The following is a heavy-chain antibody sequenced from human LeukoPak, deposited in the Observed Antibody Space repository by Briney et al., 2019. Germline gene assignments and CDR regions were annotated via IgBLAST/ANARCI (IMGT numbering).Heavy chain of an antibody. CDR1: EFTFTTYG. CDR3: TRPHYDSSGYSDY. V-gene: IGHV3-73*01. D-gene: IGHD3-22*01. J-gene: IGHJ4*02. CDR2: IRSKANSYAT. Sequence: QPGRSLTLSCAASEFTFTTYGMHWVRQASGKGLEWVGRIRSKANSYATAYAASVKGRFTISRDDSKNTAYLQMNSLKTEDTAVYYCTRPHYDSSGYSDYWGQGTLVTVSS.